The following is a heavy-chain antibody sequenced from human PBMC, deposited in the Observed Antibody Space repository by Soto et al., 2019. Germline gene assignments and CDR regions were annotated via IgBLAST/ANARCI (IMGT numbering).Heavy chain of an antibody. CDR3: QRDRGFDTQKGYRRSNRCPVAFDI. CDR1: GGSISSYY. V-gene: IGHV4-59*01. Sequence: PSETLSLTCTVSGGSISSYYWCWIRQPPGKGLEWIGYIYYSGSTNYNPSLKSRVTISVDTSKNQFSLKLSSVTAADTAVYYWQRDRGFDTQKGYRRSNRCPVAFDIWGQGPMVTVSS. D-gene: IGHD2-2*01. J-gene: IGHJ3*02. CDR2: IYYSGST.